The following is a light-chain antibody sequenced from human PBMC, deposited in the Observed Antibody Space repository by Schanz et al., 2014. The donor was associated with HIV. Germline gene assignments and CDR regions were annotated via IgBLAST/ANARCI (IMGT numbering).Light chain of an antibody. J-gene: IGLJ2*01. CDR2: EVS. CDR1: SSDVGGYNF. Sequence: QSALTQPPSASGSPGQSVTISCSGTSSDVGGYNFVSWYQHHPGKAPKLIIYEVSQRPSGVPDRFSGSKSGSTASLTVSGLQPEDEADYYCAVWDDSLNGVVFGGGTKLTVL. CDR3: AVWDDSLNGVV. V-gene: IGLV2-8*01.